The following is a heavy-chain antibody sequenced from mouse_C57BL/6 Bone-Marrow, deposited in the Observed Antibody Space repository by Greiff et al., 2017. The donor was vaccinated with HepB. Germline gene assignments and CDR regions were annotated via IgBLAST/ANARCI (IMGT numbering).Heavy chain of an antibody. V-gene: IGHV1-81*01. J-gene: IGHJ2*01. CDR2: IYPRSGNT. Sequence: QVQLKESGAELARPGASVKLSCKASGYTFTSYGISWVKQRTGQGLEWIGEIYPRSGNTYYNEKFKGKATLTADKSSSTAYMELRSLTSEDSAVYFCARDDYYGSRTYFDYWGQGTTLTVSS. D-gene: IGHD1-1*01. CDR3: ARDDYYGSRTYFDY. CDR1: GYTFTSYG.